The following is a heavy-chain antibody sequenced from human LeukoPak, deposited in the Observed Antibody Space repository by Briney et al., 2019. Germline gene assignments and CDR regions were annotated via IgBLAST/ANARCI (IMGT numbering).Heavy chain of an antibody. CDR3: ANLDRSDFDY. CDR2: ISGSGDNT. J-gene: IGHJ4*02. V-gene: IGHV3-23*01. D-gene: IGHD3-9*01. CDR1: GFTFSSYA. Sequence: PGGSLRLSCAASGFTFSSYAMSWVRQVPGKGLEWVSVISGSGDNTYYADSVKGRFTISRDNSKNMLYLQMNSLRAEDTAVYYCANLDRSDFDYWGQGTLVTVSS.